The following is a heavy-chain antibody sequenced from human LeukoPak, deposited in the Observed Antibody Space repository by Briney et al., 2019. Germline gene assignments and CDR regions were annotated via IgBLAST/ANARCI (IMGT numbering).Heavy chain of an antibody. CDR2: ILYAGSNK. CDR1: GFIFSSYA. V-gene: IGHV3-30*04. J-gene: IGHJ4*02. D-gene: IGHD2-15*01. CDR3: ARGGGQVPFDY. Sequence: GGSLRLSCAGSGFIFSSYAMHWVRQAPGKGLEWVAVILYAGSNKYYADSVKGRFTISRDNSKNTLYLQMNSLRAEDTAVYYCARGGGQVPFDYWGQGTLVTVSS.